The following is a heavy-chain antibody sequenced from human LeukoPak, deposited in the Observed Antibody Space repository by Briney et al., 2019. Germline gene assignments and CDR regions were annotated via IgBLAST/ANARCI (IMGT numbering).Heavy chain of an antibody. CDR3: ARDLGCNSYYYYGMDV. CDR2: IYYSGST. J-gene: IGHJ6*02. D-gene: IGHD1-1*01. Sequence: SETLSLTCTVSGGSISSYYWSWIRQPPGKGLEWIGYIYYSGSTNYNPSLKSRVTISVDTSKNQFSLKLSSVTAADTAVYYCARDLGCNSYYYYGMDVWGQGTTVTVSS. CDR1: GGSISSYY. V-gene: IGHV4-59*01.